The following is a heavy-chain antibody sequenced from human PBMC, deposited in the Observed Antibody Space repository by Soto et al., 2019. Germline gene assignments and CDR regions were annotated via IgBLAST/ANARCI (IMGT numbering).Heavy chain of an antibody. CDR2: TRQDGGQS. CDR1: GFTLSSYW. D-gene: IGHD6-19*01. Sequence: GGSLRLSCEASGFTLSSYWMSWIRQAPGKGLEWVANTRQDGGQSYLVDSVQGRFTISRDNAKNSVYLQMNSLRAEDTAVYYCVSDGSTGWHFDSWGQGTLVTVSS. J-gene: IGHJ4*02. CDR3: VSDGSTGWHFDS. V-gene: IGHV3-7*01.